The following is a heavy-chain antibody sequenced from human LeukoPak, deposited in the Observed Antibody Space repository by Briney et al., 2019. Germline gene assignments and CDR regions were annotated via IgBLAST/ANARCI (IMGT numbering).Heavy chain of an antibody. Sequence: PAGGSLRLSCAASGFTFSSYSMNWVRQAPGKGLEWVSAISGSGGSTYYADSVKGRFTISRDNSKNTLYLQMNSLKTEDTAVYYCTRYSSSDNWFDPWGQGTLVTVSS. CDR2: ISGSGGST. V-gene: IGHV3-23*01. J-gene: IGHJ5*02. CDR3: TRYSSSDNWFDP. D-gene: IGHD6-6*01. CDR1: GFTFSSYS.